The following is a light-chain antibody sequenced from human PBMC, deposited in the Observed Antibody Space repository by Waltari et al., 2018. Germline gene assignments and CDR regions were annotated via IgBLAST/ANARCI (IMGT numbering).Light chain of an antibody. J-gene: IGKJ4*01. Sequence: EIVLTQPPATPSLSPGERATHSCTASQSVSSYLAWYQQKPGQAPRLLIYDASDRATGIPARFSGSGSGTDFTLTISSLEPEDFAVYYCQQRSNWLTFGGGTKVEIK. CDR2: DAS. CDR3: QQRSNWLT. V-gene: IGKV3-11*01. CDR1: QSVSSY.